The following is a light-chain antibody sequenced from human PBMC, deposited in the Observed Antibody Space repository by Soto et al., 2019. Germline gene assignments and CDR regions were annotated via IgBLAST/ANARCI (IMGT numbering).Light chain of an antibody. CDR2: ANN. Sequence: QSVLTQPPSSSGTPGQRVTISCSGSTSNIGSNSVNWYQQLPGTAPKLLIYANNHRPSGVPDRFSGSKSGTSVSLAIGGLQSDDEAHYYCAVWDDSLNAVVFGGGTKLTVL. J-gene: IGLJ2*01. CDR3: AVWDDSLNAVV. CDR1: TSNIGSNS. V-gene: IGLV1-44*01.